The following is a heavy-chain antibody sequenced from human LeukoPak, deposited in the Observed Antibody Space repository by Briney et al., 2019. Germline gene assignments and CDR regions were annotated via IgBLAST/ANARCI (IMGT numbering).Heavy chain of an antibody. D-gene: IGHD4-11*01. CDR2: IWNDGSSQ. Sequence: GKSLTLSCVASQFTFSHNGMHFVRQAPGKGLEWVAVIWNDGSSQYYADSVKGRFTISRDNFQKTVYLQMNSLRAEDTAVYYCAKDAQRGFDYSNSLEYWGQGTLVTVSS. V-gene: IGHV3-33*06. CDR3: AKDAQRGFDYSNSLEY. J-gene: IGHJ4*02. CDR1: QFTFSHNG.